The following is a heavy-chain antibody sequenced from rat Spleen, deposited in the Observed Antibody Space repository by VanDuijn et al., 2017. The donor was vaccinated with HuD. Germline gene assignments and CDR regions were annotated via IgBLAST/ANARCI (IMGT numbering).Heavy chain of an antibody. CDR3: ASRIIRGTGYYFDY. Sequence: QVQLKESGPGLVQPSQTLSLTCTVSGFSLTSYNVHWVRQPTGKGLEWMGIIWTGGSTDYNSAIKSRRSISGDTSKSQVFLKMNSLQTEDTAMYFCASRIIRGTGYYFDYWGQGVMVTVSS. V-gene: IGHV2-30*01. D-gene: IGHD4-3*01. CDR1: GFSLTSYN. J-gene: IGHJ2*01. CDR2: IWTGGST.